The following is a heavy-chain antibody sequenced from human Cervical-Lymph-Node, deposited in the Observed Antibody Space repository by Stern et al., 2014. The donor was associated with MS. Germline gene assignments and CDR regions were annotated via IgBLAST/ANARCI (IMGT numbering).Heavy chain of an antibody. CDR1: GGSISSSSYY. Sequence: QVKLQESGPGLVKPSETLSLTCTVSGGSISSSSYYWGWIRQPPGKGLEWIGSIYYSGSTYDTRSLRVRVTIAVAPSKTQFSLKLSSVTAADTAVYYCARHIPDYYDSSGEGYYFDYWGQGTLVTVSS. CDR3: ARHIPDYYDSSGEGYYFDY. D-gene: IGHD3-22*01. CDR2: IYYSGST. J-gene: IGHJ4*02. V-gene: IGHV4-39*01.